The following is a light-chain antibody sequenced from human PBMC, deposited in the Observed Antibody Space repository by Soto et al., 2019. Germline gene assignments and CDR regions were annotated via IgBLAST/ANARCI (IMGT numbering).Light chain of an antibody. CDR2: GAS. J-gene: IGKJ4*01. Sequence: EILLTQSPATLSLSPGERATLSCTASQSVRNNLAWYQQKPGQAPSLLIYGASSRAPGLPARFSGSGSGTGFTLSITSLQSDEFAVYYCQQYDSWPPTFGGGTKVEIK. CDR1: QSVRNN. CDR3: QQYDSWPPT. V-gene: IGKV3-15*01.